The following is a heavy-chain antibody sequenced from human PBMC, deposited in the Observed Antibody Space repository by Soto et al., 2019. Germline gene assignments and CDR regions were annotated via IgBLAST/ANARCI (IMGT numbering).Heavy chain of an antibody. J-gene: IGHJ6*02. V-gene: IGHV1-58*01. CDR3: AASLGYYDFWSGYLRGYGMDV. CDR1: GFTFTSSA. Sequence: GASVKVSCKASGFTFTSSAVQWVRQARGQRLEWKGWIVVGSGNTNYAQKFQERVTITRDMSTSTAYMELSSLRSEDTAVYYCAASLGYYDFWSGYLRGYGMDVWGQGTTVTVSS. CDR2: IVVGSGNT. D-gene: IGHD3-3*01.